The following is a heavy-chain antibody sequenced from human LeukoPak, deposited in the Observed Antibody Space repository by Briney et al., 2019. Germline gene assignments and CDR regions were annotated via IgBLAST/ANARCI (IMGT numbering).Heavy chain of an antibody. CDR2: ISKDGNER. J-gene: IGHJ4*01. V-gene: IGHV3-30*03. Sequence: PGGSLRLSCAASRFTSSDYPMHWVRQTPGKGLEWVAVISKDGNERHYADPVKDRFTISRDNSKNTVYLQIDSLSVEDTAVYYCAREGSRGYYPYWGQGILVTVSS. CDR1: RFTSSDYP. D-gene: IGHD3-22*01. CDR3: AREGSRGYYPY.